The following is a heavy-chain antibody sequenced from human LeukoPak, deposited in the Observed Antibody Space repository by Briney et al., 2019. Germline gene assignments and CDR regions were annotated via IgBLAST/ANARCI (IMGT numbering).Heavy chain of an antibody. CDR3: TRVYCSSTSCFYYFDY. D-gene: IGHD2-2*01. V-gene: IGHV3-49*04. Sequence: PGGTLRLSCAASVFTLGDYAMSWDPHAPGRGREWGVVIRSKAYGGKTGYAALVKGRFTISRDDSKSIAYLQMKSTKTEVTAVYYCTRVYCSSTSCFYYFDYWGQGTLVTVSS. CDR1: VFTLGDYA. J-gene: IGHJ4*02. CDR2: IRSKAYGGKT.